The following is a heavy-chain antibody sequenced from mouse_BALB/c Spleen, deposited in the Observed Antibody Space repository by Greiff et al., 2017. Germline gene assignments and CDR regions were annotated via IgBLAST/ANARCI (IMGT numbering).Heavy chain of an antibody. CDR2: IWGDGST. Sequence: QVQLKESGPGLVALSQSLSITCTVSGFSLTGYGVNWVRQPPGKGLEWLGMIWGDGSTDYNSALKSRLSISKDNSKSQVFLKMNSLQTDDTARYYCARSDGYYGGYFDYWGQGTTLTVSS. CDR3: ARSDGYYGGYFDY. CDR1: GFSLTGYG. V-gene: IGHV2-6-7*01. D-gene: IGHD2-3*01. J-gene: IGHJ2*01.